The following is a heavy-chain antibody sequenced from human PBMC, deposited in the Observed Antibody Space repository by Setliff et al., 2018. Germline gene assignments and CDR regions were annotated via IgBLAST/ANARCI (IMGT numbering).Heavy chain of an antibody. J-gene: IGHJ4*02. Sequence: GESLTLSCVASGFTFGAYTLTWVRQAPGKGLEFVSGVDQGANTYYGDSVKGRFTISRDNSQNTVYLQMTNLRVEDTAIHYCAKDRVPDGKWDFDSSGPGILVTVSS. CDR3: AKDRVPDGKWDFDS. D-gene: IGHD2-8*01. CDR1: GFTFGAYT. CDR2: VDQGANT. V-gene: IGHV3-23*01.